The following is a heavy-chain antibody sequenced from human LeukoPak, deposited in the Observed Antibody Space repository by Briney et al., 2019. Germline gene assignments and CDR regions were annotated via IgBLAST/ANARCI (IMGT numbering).Heavy chain of an antibody. J-gene: IGHJ6*03. D-gene: IGHD6-6*01. CDR3: ARPRYSSSSGYYYYMDV. Sequence: SVKVSCKASGGPFSSYAISWVRQAPGQGLEWMGGIIPIFGTANYAQKFQGRVTITADKSTSTAYMELSSLRSEDTAVYYCARPRYSSSSGYYYYMDVWGKGTTVTVSS. CDR1: GGPFSSYA. CDR2: IIPIFGTA. V-gene: IGHV1-69*06.